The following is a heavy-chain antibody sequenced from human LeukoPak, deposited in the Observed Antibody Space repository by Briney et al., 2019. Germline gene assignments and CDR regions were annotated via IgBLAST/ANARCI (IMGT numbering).Heavy chain of an antibody. J-gene: IGHJ4*02. CDR1: GGTFSSYA. CDR2: IIPIFGTA. CDR3: ARAQYYYDSSGYFDY. D-gene: IGHD3-22*01. Sequence: SVKVSCKASGGTFSSYAISWVRQAPGQGLEWMGRIIPIFGTANYAQKFQGRVTITTDESTSTAYMELSSLRSGDTAVYYCARAQYYYDSSGYFDYWGQGTLVTVSS. V-gene: IGHV1-69*05.